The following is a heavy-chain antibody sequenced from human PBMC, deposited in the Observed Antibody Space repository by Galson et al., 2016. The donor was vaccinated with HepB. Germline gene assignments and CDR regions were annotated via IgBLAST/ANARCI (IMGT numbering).Heavy chain of an antibody. CDR1: GISFSTHG. V-gene: IGHV3-23*01. CDR3: AKDLNSAWFVPSDS. J-gene: IGHJ4*02. D-gene: IGHD3-10*01. CDR2: IRGSGSRT. Sequence: SLRLSCAASGISFSTHGMSWVRQAPGKGLEWVAGIRGSGSRTYYADSVRGRFTISRDNSKSTLYPQMNSLRAEDTAVYYCAKDLNSAWFVPSDSWGQGSLVTVSS.